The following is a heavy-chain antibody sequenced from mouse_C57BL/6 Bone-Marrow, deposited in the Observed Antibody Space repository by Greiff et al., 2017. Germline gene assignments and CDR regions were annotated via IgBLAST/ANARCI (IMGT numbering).Heavy chain of an antibody. CDR3: ARPPYSNSLYYARDY. V-gene: IGHV5-17*01. J-gene: IGHJ4*01. Sequence: DVMLVESGGGLVKPGGSLKLSCAASGFTFSDYGLHWVRQAPEKGLEWVAYISSGSSTIYSADTVKGRFTISRDNAKNTLFMQMTSLRSEDTAMYYCARPPYSNSLYYARDYWGQGTSVTVSS. D-gene: IGHD2-5*01. CDR1: GFTFSDYG. CDR2: ISSGSSTI.